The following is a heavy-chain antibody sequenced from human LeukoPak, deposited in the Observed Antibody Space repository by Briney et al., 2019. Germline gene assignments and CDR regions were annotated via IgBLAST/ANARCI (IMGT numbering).Heavy chain of an antibody. J-gene: IGHJ3*01. Sequence: SGPTLVNPPETLTLTCTFSGFSLRSSPMGVGWIRQPPGKALEWLALIYWDDDKRYRPSLQSRLTITKDTSKNQVVLTMTNMDPVDTATYFCAHRLDLVGNWHSGAFDFWGRGTMVTVSS. D-gene: IGHD1/OR15-1a*01. CDR1: GFSLRSSPMG. CDR3: AHRLDLVGNWHSGAFDF. V-gene: IGHV2-5*02. CDR2: IYWDDDK.